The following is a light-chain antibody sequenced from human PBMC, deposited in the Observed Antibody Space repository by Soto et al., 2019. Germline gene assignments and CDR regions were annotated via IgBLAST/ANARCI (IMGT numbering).Light chain of an antibody. Sequence: QSVLTQPASVSGSPGQSITISCTGTSSDVGSYNLVSWYQQHPGKAPKLMIYEVSKRPSGVSNRFSGSTSGNTASLTISGLQAEDEADYYCCSYAGSSTCVFGTGTKVTVL. J-gene: IGLJ1*01. CDR2: EVS. CDR1: SSDVGSYNL. V-gene: IGLV2-23*02. CDR3: CSYAGSSTCV.